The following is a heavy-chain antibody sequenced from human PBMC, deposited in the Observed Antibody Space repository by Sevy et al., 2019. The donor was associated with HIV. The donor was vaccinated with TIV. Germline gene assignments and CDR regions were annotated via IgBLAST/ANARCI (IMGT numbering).Heavy chain of an antibody. J-gene: IGHJ5*02. CDR1: GFTFSSYA. D-gene: IGHD3-3*01. V-gene: IGHV3-23*01. CDR2: ISGSGGST. Sequence: GGSLRLSCAASGFTFSSYAKSWVRQAPGKGLEWVSAISGSGGSTYYADSVKGRFTISRDNSKNTLYLQMNSLRAEDTAVYYCAKDPDYDFWSGHNRGHNWFDPWGQGTLVTVSS. CDR3: AKDPDYDFWSGHNRGHNWFDP.